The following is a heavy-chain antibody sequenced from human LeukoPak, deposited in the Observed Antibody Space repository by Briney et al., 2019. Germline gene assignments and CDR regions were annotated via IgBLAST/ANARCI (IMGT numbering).Heavy chain of an antibody. CDR2: IDWDDDK. D-gene: IGHD6-13*01. J-gene: IGHJ6*03. CDR1: GLSLSTSGMR. V-gene: IGHV2-70*04. CDR3: ARSIAAAGRMDYYYYMDV. Sequence: SGPTLVKPTQTLTLTCTFSGLSLSTSGMRVSWIRQPPGKALEWLARIDWDDDKFYSTSLKTRLTISKDTSKNQVVLTMTNMDPVDTATYYCARSIAAAGRMDYYYYMDVWGKGTTVTVSS.